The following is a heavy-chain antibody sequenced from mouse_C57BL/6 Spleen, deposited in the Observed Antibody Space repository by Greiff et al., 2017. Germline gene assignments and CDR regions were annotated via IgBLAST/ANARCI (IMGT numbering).Heavy chain of an antibody. D-gene: IGHD1-1*01. Sequence: VQLQQPGTELVKPGASVKLSCKASGYTFTSYWMHWVKQRPGQGLEWIGNINPSNGGTNYNEKFKSKATLTVDKSSSTAYMQLSSLTSEDSAVYYCARPDYGSSDRDYAMDYWGQGTSVTVSS. CDR1: GYTFTSYW. CDR2: INPSNGGT. J-gene: IGHJ4*01. V-gene: IGHV1-53*01. CDR3: ARPDYGSSDRDYAMDY.